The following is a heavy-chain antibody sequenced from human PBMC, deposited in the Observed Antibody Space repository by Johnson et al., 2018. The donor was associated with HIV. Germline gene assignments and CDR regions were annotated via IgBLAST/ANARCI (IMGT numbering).Heavy chain of an antibody. CDR2: IRFDGNNK. CDR3: AKDRTGGYCSSSSCFDAFDI. Sequence: QVQLVESGGGVVQPGGSLILSCAASGFTFRNFGIHWVRQAPGKGLEWVAFIRFDGNNKYYADSVKGRFTISRENYKNTLYLQMNSLRAEDTAVYYCAKDRTGGYCSSSSCFDAFDIWGQGTMVTVSS. CDR1: GFTFRNFG. J-gene: IGHJ3*02. D-gene: IGHD2-2*01. V-gene: IGHV3-30*02.